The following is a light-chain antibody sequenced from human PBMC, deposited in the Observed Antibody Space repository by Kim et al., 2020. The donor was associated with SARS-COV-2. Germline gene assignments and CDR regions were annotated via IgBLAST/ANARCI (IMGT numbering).Light chain of an antibody. CDR2: NTI. CDR1: TGAVNYGYY. J-gene: IGLJ3*02. CDR3: LLSYGGQWV. Sequence: PVGNVPLTCASNTGAVNYGYYPSWFLQKPGQEPRALIYNTINKHSWTPARFSGSLLGGKAALTLLRVQPEDEAEYYCLLSYGGQWVFGGGTQLTVL. V-gene: IGLV7-43*01.